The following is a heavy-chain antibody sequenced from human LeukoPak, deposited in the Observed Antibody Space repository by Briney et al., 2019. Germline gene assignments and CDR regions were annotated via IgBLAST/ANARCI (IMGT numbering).Heavy chain of an antibody. Sequence: GGSLRLSCAASGFTFSSYAMHWVRQAPGKGLEWVAVISYDGSNKYYADSVKGRFTISRDNSKNTLYLQMNSLRAEGTAVYYCARDRELGDYYGMDVWGQGTTVTVSS. CDR3: ARDRELGDYYGMDV. CDR2: ISYDGSNK. CDR1: GFTFSSYA. V-gene: IGHV3-30-3*01. J-gene: IGHJ6*02. D-gene: IGHD3-3*01.